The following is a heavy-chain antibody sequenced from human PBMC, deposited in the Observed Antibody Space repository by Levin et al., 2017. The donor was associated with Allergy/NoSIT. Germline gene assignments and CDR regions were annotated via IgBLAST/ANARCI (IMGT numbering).Heavy chain of an antibody. V-gene: IGHV2-5*02. CDR2: IYWDDDK. D-gene: IGHD6-13*01. J-gene: IGHJ1*01. CDR1: GFSLTTRGVG. Sequence: SGPTLVKPTQTLTLTCTFSGFSLTTRGVGVAWIRQPPGKALEWLALIYWDDDKRYSPSLQSRLTITKDTSKNQVVLTMTNMGPVDTATYYCAHRSRSSWYVGPAYFRHWGQGALVTVSS. CDR3: AHRSRSSWYVGPAYFRH.